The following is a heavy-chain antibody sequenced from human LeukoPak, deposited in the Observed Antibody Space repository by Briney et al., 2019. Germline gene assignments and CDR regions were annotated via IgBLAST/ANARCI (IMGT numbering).Heavy chain of an antibody. Sequence: PGGSLRLSCAASGFTFSSYAMHWVRQAPGKGLEWVSAIHTRGDTCYADSVKGRFTISGDTSKNTLYLQINSLRVEDTAVYYCIVFGDSNHWGQGTLVTVSS. CDR3: IVFGDSNH. V-gene: IGHV3-53*01. J-gene: IGHJ5*02. CDR1: GFTFSSYA. CDR2: IHTRGDT. D-gene: IGHD4-17*01.